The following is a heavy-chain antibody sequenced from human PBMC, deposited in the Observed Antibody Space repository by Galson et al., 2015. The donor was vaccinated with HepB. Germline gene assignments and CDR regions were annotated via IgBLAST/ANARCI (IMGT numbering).Heavy chain of an antibody. Sequence: SLRLSCAASGVTFSNYGMHWVRQAPGKGLEWVAVISYDGNNKYYVDSVKGRFTISRDNSKNTLYLQMNSLRAEDTAVYYCAKGRGLRVALTSGYYYYGMDVWGQGTTVTVSS. CDR3: AKGRGLRVALTSGYYYYGMDV. CDR2: ISYDGNNK. V-gene: IGHV3-30*18. J-gene: IGHJ6*02. D-gene: IGHD3-22*01. CDR1: GVTFSNYG.